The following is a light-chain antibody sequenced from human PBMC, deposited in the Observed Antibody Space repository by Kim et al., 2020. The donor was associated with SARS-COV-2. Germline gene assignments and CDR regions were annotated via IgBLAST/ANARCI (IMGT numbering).Light chain of an antibody. Sequence: GKRVTISCSGSYSNSGSSAVNWYQQYPGTAPKLLFYDNDQRPSGVPDRFSVSKSGTSASLAISGLQSEDEADYFCAAWDDTLNGVIFGGGTQLTVL. CDR1: YSNSGSSA. CDR2: DND. CDR3: AAWDDTLNGVI. J-gene: IGLJ2*01. V-gene: IGLV1-44*01.